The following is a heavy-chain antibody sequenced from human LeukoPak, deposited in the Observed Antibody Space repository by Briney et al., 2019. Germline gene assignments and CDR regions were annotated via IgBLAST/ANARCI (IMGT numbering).Heavy chain of an antibody. V-gene: IGHV3-21*01. J-gene: IGHJ4*02. CDR3: ARRGSYSSSWYGGFDY. CDR1: GFTFSSYS. D-gene: IGHD6-13*01. Sequence: GGSLRLPCAASGFTFSSYSMNWVRQAPGKGLEWVSSISSSSSYIYYADSVKGRFTISRDNAKNSLYLQMNSLRAEDTAVYYCARRGSYSSSWYGGFDYWGQGTLVTVSS. CDR2: ISSSSSYI.